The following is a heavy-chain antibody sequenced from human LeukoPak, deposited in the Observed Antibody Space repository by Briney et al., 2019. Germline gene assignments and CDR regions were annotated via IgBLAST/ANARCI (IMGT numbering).Heavy chain of an antibody. J-gene: IGHJ4*02. Sequence: ASVKVSCKASGHTFTSYGISWVRQAPGQGLEWMGWISAYNGNTNYAQKLQGRVTVTTDTSTSTAYMELRSLRSDDTAVYYCASAHYYDSSGYPFDYWGQGTLVTVSS. V-gene: IGHV1-18*01. D-gene: IGHD3-22*01. CDR2: ISAYNGNT. CDR3: ASAHYYDSSGYPFDY. CDR1: GHTFTSYG.